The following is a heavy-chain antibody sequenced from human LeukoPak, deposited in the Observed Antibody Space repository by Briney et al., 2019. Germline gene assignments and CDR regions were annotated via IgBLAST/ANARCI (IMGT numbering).Heavy chain of an antibody. D-gene: IGHD3-22*01. J-gene: IGHJ4*02. CDR3: ARGASHYYDSTSYQDY. Sequence: GGSLRLSCAASGFTFQTYTMRWVRQAPGKGQEWVSSISSSGSYIYYTDSVKGRFTISRDNAKNSLYLQMNNLTAEDTALYYCARGASHYYDSTSYQDYWGQGTLVTVSS. CDR2: ISSSGSYI. V-gene: IGHV3-21*01. CDR1: GFTFQTYT.